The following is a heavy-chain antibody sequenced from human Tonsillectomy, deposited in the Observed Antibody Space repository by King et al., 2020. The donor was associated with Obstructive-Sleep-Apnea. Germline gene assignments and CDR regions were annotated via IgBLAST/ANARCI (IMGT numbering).Heavy chain of an antibody. D-gene: IGHD6-19*01. CDR1: GYTFTTYG. Sequence: VQLVESGAEVKKPGASVKVSCRASGYTFTTYGISWVRQAPGQGLEWMGGISTYNGNTNYAQKLQGRVTVTTDTSTSTAYMELRSLRSDDTAVYYCARDQYSSSSRFFDLWGQGTLVTVSS. CDR2: ISTYNGNT. J-gene: IGHJ4*02. V-gene: IGHV1-18*01. CDR3: ARDQYSSSSRFFDL.